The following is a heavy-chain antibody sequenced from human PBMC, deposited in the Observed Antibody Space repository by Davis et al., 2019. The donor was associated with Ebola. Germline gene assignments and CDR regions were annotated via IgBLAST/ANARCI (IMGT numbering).Heavy chain of an antibody. D-gene: IGHD3-10*01. CDR1: GYTFTSYY. Sequence: AASVKVSCKASGYTFTSYYIHWVRQAPGQGLEWMGIVNPSDGSTTYAQKFQGRVTMTRDTSTSTVYMELSSLRTEDTAVYYCARAVTMVLPSGWFDPWGQGTLVTVSS. V-gene: IGHV1-46*01. CDR3: ARAVTMVLPSGWFDP. J-gene: IGHJ5*02. CDR2: VNPSDGST.